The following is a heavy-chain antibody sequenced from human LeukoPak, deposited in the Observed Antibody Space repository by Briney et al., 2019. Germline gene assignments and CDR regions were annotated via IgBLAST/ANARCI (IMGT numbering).Heavy chain of an antibody. CDR1: GFTFSNYA. J-gene: IGHJ4*02. Sequence: GGSLRLSCAASGFTFSNYAMSWVRQAPGKGLEWDSAITGSGGSTDYGDSVKGRFTISRDNSKNTLYLQMNSLRAEDTAVYYCAKYGSASYYFDYLGQGTQVTVSS. D-gene: IGHD6-19*01. CDR2: ITGSGGST. CDR3: AKYGSASYYFDY. V-gene: IGHV3-23*01.